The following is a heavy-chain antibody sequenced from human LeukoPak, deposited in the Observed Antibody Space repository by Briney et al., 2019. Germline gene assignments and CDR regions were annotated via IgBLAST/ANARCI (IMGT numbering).Heavy chain of an antibody. CDR3: ARDSSGWYENAFDI. D-gene: IGHD6-19*01. V-gene: IGHV3-23*01. CDR2: ISGSGGST. CDR1: GFTFSSYA. Sequence: GGSLRLSCAASGFTFSSYAMSWVRQAPGKGLEWVSAISGSGGSTYYADSVKGRFTISRDNSKNTLYLQMSSLRAEDTALYHCARDSSGWYENAFDIWGQGTMVTVSS. J-gene: IGHJ3*02.